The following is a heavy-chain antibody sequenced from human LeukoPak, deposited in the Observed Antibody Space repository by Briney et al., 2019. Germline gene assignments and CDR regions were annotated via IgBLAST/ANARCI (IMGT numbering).Heavy chain of an antibody. J-gene: IGHJ3*02. CDR3: ARLFRVHAFDI. Sequence: GGSLRLSCAASGFTFSDYYMSWIRQAPGKGLEWVSYISSSGSTIYYADSVKGRFTISRDNVKNSLYLQMNSLRAEDTAVYYCARLFRVHAFDIWGQGTMVTVSS. D-gene: IGHD2-21*01. V-gene: IGHV3-11*01. CDR2: ISSSGSTI. CDR1: GFTFSDYY.